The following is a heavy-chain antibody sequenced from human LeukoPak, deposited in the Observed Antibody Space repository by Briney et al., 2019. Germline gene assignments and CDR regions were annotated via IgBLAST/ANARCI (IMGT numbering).Heavy chain of an antibody. Sequence: GGSLRLSCAASGFTFSHFFMNWIRQAPGKGLEWVSAISGSGGSTYYADSVKGRFTVSRDNSKNTLYLQMNCLRAEDTAVYYCAATPTGSFDYWGQGTLVTVSS. D-gene: IGHD2-8*02. J-gene: IGHJ4*02. CDR2: ISGSGGST. CDR1: GFTFSHFF. V-gene: IGHV3-23*01. CDR3: AATPTGSFDY.